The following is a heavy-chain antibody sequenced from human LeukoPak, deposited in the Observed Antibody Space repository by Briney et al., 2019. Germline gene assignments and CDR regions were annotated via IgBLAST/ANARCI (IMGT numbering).Heavy chain of an antibody. J-gene: IGHJ4*02. CDR1: GGSFSGYY. Sequence: PSETLFLTCAVYGGSFSGYYWSWIRQPPGKGLEWIGEINHSGSTNYNPSLKSRVTISVDTSKNQFSLKLSSVTAADTAVYYCARGYSSSSTSDSFYFDYWGQGTLVTVSS. CDR2: INHSGST. CDR3: ARGYSSSSTSDSFYFDY. V-gene: IGHV4-34*01. D-gene: IGHD6-6*01.